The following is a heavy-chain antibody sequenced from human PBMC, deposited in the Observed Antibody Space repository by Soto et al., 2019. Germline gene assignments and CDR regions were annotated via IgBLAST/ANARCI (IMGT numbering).Heavy chain of an antibody. V-gene: IGHV3-23*01. CDR1: GFTFSNYA. D-gene: IGHD6-19*01. CDR2: ISGSGGTT. J-gene: IGHJ4*02. Sequence: EVQLLESGGGLVQPGGSLRLSCAASGFTFSNYAVSWVRQAPGQGLEGVSAISGSGGTTYYADSVKGRFTISRDKSKDTLHLQMHSLRAEDTAIYYCAKTPRQWLVYFDYWCQGALVTVSS. CDR3: AKTPRQWLVYFDY.